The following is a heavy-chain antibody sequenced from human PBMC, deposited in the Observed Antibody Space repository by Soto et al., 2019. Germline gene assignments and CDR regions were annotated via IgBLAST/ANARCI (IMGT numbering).Heavy chain of an antibody. CDR3: ARSYSGGDAYFDY. D-gene: IGHD2-21*02. CDR2: IYQSGST. V-gene: IGHV4-30-2*01. J-gene: IGHJ4*02. Sequence: SDTLSLTCAVSGGSISSGGYAWAWIRQPPGKGLEWVGYIYQSGSTYYNPSLKSRVTIAADRSKNQFSLNLASVTAADTAVYYCARSYSGGDAYFDYWGQGXVVTVHS. CDR1: GGSISSGGYA.